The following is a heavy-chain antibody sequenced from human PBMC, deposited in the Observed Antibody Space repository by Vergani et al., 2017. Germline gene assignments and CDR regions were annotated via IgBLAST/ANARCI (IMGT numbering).Heavy chain of an antibody. CDR2: IYYSGST. CDR1: GGSISSSSYY. V-gene: IGHV4-39*01. J-gene: IGHJ6*03. Sequence: QLQLQESGPGLVKPSETLSLTCTVSGGSISSSSYYWGWIRQPPGKGLEWIGSIYYSGSTYYNPSLKSRVTISVDTSKNQFSLKLSSVTAADTAVYYCARGHEWSSSSEVPRGGYYYYMDVWGKGTTVTVSS. CDR3: ARGHEWSSSSEVPRGGYYYYMDV. D-gene: IGHD6-6*01.